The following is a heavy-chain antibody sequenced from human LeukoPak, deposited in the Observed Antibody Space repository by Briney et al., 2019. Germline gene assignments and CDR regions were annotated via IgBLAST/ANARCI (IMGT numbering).Heavy chain of an antibody. J-gene: IGHJ4*02. CDR1: GFTFSNYW. CDR2: IDTDGSNT. V-gene: IGHV3-74*01. Sequence: PGGSLRLSCAVSGFTFSNYWMHWVRQAPGKGLVWVSRIDTDGSNTNYADSVKGRFTISRDNAKNTLYLQMNSLRAEDTAVYYCARGYYESSEGGNEFWGQGTLVTVSS. CDR3: ARGYYESSEGGNEF. D-gene: IGHD3-22*01.